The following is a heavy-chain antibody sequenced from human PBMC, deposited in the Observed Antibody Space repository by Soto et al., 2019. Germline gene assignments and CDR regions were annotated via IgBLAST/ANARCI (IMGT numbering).Heavy chain of an antibody. CDR1: GGSISSSNW. J-gene: IGHJ3*02. CDR3: ARDLGYSTSMGAFDI. D-gene: IGHD5-12*01. V-gene: IGHV4-4*02. Sequence: QVQLQESGPGLVEPSGTLSLTCVVSGGSISSSNWWSWVRQPPGKGLEWIGEIYHSGSTNYNPSLKXGXIXXVDKSKNHFSLKIYSVTAADTAVYYCARDLGYSTSMGAFDIWGLGTMVIVSS. CDR2: IYHSGST.